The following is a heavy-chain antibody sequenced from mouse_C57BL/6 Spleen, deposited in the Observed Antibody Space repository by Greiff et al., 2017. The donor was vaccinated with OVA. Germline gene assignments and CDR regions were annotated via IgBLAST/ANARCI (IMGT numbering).Heavy chain of an antibody. D-gene: IGHD2-3*01. V-gene: IGHV5-17*01. Sequence: EVQLVESGGGLVKPGGSLKLSCAASGFTFSDSGMHWVRQAPETGLAWVAYISSGSSTIYSADTVKGRFTIARDNAKNTLFLQMTSLRSEDTAMYYCARRDGYQYYYAMDYWGQGTSVTVSS. CDR2: ISSGSSTI. J-gene: IGHJ4*01. CDR1: GFTFSDSG. CDR3: ARRDGYQYYYAMDY.